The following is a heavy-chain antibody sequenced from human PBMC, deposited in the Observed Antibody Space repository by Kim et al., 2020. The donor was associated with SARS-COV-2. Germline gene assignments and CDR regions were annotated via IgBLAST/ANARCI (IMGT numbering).Heavy chain of an antibody. CDR1: FSDYT. D-gene: IGHD2-2*01. J-gene: IGHJ4*02. Sequence: FSDYTMDWVRQAPGRGLEWVSYINNDGTVMYYGDSVKGRFTISRDNSENSLFLQMNSLRDDDTAVYYCARGYCSSSRCYAGPDYWGQGTLAT. CDR2: INNDGTVM. V-gene: IGHV3-48*02. CDR3: ARGYCSSSRCYAGPDY.